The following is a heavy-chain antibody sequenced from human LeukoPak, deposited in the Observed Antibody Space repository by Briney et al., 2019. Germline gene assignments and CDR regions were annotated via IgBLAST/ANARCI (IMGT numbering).Heavy chain of an antibody. J-gene: IGHJ4*02. V-gene: IGHV4-34*01. D-gene: IGHD1-26*01. Sequence: PSETLSLTCAVYGGSSSGYFWSWIRQSPGQGLEWIGEMNHSGSTNYNPSLKSRVTISVATSKNQFSLKLSSVTAADTAVYYCARGRGTYYSYWGQGTLVTVSS. CDR2: MNHSGST. CDR1: GGSSSGYF. CDR3: ARGRGTYYSY.